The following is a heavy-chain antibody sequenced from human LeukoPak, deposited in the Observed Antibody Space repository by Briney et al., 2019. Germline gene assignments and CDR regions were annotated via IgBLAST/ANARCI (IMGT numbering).Heavy chain of an antibody. Sequence: QPGGSLRLSCAASGFTFSSYWMSRVRQAPGKGLEWVSSISERSDRIFYTDSVKGRFTISRDNSKNTLSLRMSDLRAEDTAIYYCAKYVMVTGADTFDIWGQGTMVTVSS. CDR2: ISERSDRI. V-gene: IGHV3-23*01. CDR1: GFTFSSYW. CDR3: AKYVMVTGADTFDI. D-gene: IGHD2-21*02. J-gene: IGHJ3*02.